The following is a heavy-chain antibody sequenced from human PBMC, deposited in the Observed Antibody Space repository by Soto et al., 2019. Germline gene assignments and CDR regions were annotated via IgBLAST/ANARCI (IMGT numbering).Heavy chain of an antibody. CDR2: ISAYNGNT. CDR1: GYTFTSYG. D-gene: IGHD6-19*01. Sequence: QVQLVQSGAEVKKPGASVKVSCKASGYTFTSYGISWVRQAPGQGLEWMGWISAYNGNTNYAQKLQGRVTMTTDTATSTAHMELRSLRSDDTAVYYCARDRRYSSGWTGCYYYYYGMDVWGQGTTVTVSS. CDR3: ARDRRYSSGWTGCYYYYYGMDV. V-gene: IGHV1-18*01. J-gene: IGHJ6*02.